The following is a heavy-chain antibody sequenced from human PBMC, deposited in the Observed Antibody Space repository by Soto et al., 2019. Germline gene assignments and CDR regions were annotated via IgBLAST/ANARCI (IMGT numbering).Heavy chain of an antibody. CDR2: INPNSGGT. D-gene: IGHD3-10*01. CDR1: GYTFTGYY. V-gene: IGHV1-2*02. CDR3: AAPVLLWFGEDKPWVYGMDV. Sequence: GASEKVSCKASGYTFTGYYMHWVRQAPGQGLEWMGWINPNSGGTNYAQKFQGRVTMTRDTSISTAYMELSRLRSDDTAVYYYAAPVLLWFGEDKPWVYGMDVWGQGTTVTVSS. J-gene: IGHJ6*02.